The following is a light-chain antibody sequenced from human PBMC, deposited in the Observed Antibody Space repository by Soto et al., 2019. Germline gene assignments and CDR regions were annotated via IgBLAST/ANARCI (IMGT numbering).Light chain of an antibody. CDR2: STN. Sequence: QTVVTQEPSLTVSPGGTVTLTCASSTGAVTNNNYPNWFQQKPGQAPRALIYSTNTKHSWTPARFSGSLLGDKAALTLSGVQPEDEADYYCLLFYGGAPMVFGGGTKLTVL. CDR3: LLFYGGAPMV. V-gene: IGLV7-43*01. CDR1: TGAVTNNNY. J-gene: IGLJ2*01.